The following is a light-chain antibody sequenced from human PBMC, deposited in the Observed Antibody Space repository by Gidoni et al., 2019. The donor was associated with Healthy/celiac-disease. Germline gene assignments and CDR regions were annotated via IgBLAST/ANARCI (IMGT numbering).Light chain of an antibody. CDR3: QQYYSTPPT. CDR2: WAS. Sequence: ILMTHSPDPLAVSLGERATINCKSSQSVLYSSNNKNYLAWYQQKPGQPPKLLIYWASTRESGVPDRFSGSGSGTDFTLTISSLQAEDVAVYYCQQYYSTPPTFGQGTKVEIK. V-gene: IGKV4-1*01. J-gene: IGKJ1*01. CDR1: QSVLYSSNNKNY.